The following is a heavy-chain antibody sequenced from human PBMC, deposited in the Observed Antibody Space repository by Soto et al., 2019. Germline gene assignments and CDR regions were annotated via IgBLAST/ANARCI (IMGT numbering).Heavy chain of an antibody. V-gene: IGHV3-30*04. CDR2: VSYDGTYK. J-gene: IGHJ5*02. Sequence: GGSLRLSCETSGLTFSSYALHWVRQAPGKGLKWVAVVSYDGTYKYYADSVKGRVTLSRDNSRNTLYLQMNSLTVEDTAVYYCAREGHYSNCSGDYYGNWFDPWGQGTRVTVSS. CDR3: AREGHYSNCSGDYYGNWFDP. CDR1: GLTFSSYA. D-gene: IGHD3-22*01.